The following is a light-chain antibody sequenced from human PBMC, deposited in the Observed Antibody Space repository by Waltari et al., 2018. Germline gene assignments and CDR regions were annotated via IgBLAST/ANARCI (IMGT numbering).Light chain of an antibody. Sequence: SSELTQDPAVSVALGQPVRITCQGDSLRSYYASWYKQKPGQAPVLVIYGKNNRPSGIPDRFSGSSSGNTASLTITGAQAEDEADYDCNSRDSSGNHLDVVFGGGTKLTVL. V-gene: IGLV3-19*01. CDR3: NSRDSSGNHLDVV. CDR2: GKN. J-gene: IGLJ2*01. CDR1: SLRSYY.